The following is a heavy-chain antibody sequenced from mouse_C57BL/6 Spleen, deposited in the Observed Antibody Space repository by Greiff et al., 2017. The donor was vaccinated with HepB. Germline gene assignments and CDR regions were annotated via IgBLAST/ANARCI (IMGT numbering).Heavy chain of an antibody. J-gene: IGHJ4*01. CDR1: GFTFSDYG. V-gene: IGHV5-17*01. CDR2: ISSGSSTI. D-gene: IGHD1-1*01. CDR3: ARRITTVVATDYYAMDY. Sequence: EVQLVESGGGLVKPGGSLKLSCAASGFTFSDYGMHWVRQAPEKGLEWVAYISSGSSTIYYADTVKGRFTISRDNAKNTLFLQMTSLRSEDTAMYYCARRITTVVATDYYAMDYWGQGTSVTVSS.